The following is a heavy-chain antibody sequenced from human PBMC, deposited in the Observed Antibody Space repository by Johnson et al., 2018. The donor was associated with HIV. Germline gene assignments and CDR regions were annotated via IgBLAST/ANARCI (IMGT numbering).Heavy chain of an antibody. V-gene: IGHV3-74*01. J-gene: IGHJ3*02. Sequence: VQLVESGGGLVQPGGSLRLSCTASGINFGSYWMHWFRQAPGKGLVWVSPIKSDGSYTYYADSVKGRFTVSRDNAKNTLYLQMNSLSAEDTAVYYGARTDRAPANDAFDIWGQWTMVTVSS. CDR3: ARTDRAPANDAFDI. CDR1: GINFGSYW. CDR2: IKSDGSYT.